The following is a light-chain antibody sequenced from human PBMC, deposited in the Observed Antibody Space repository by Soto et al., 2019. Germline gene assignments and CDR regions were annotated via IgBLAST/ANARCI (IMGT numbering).Light chain of an antibody. CDR3: QQYGSSGT. CDR2: AAS. Sequence: EIVMTQSPVTLSVSPGERATLSCRASQTVSSSSLAWYQQTPGQAPRLLIYAASSRATGLPDRFSGSASGTDFTLTISRLEPEDFAVYYCQQYGSSGTFGQGTKVDIK. J-gene: IGKJ1*01. CDR1: QTVSSSS. V-gene: IGKV3-20*01.